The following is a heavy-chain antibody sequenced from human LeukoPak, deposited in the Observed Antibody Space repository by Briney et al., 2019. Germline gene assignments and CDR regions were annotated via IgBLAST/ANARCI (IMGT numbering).Heavy chain of an antibody. CDR3: AKSLWFGEPSNYYYMDV. D-gene: IGHD3-10*01. J-gene: IGHJ6*03. CDR2: IIPIFGTA. Sequence: ASVKVSCKASGGTFSSYAISWVRQAPGQGLEWMGGIIPIFGTANYAQKFQGRVTITADESTSTAYMELSSLRSEDTAVYYCAKSLWFGEPSNYYYMDVWGKGTTVTISS. V-gene: IGHV1-69*13. CDR1: GGTFSSYA.